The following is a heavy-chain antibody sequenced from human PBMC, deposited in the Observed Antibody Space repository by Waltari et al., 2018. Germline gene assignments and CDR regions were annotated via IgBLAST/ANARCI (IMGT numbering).Heavy chain of an antibody. CDR2: INTNTGNP. CDR1: GYSFTNYA. Sequence: QVQLVPSGSELKAPGASVKISCKASGYSFTNYAINWVRQAPGQGLEWMGWINTNTGNPTYAQGFTGNFVFSVDTSVTTAYLQISGLKAEDTAVYFCAKEIKYNSDWYFFFDFWGQGTLVTVSS. D-gene: IGHD6-19*01. J-gene: IGHJ4*02. V-gene: IGHV7-4-1*02. CDR3: AKEIKYNSDWYFFFDF.